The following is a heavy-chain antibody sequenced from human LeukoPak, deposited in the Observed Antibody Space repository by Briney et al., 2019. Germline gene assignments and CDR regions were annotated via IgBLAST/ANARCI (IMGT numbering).Heavy chain of an antibody. CDR3: ASDTPVAHYYYYMDV. D-gene: IGHD4-23*01. CDR2: ISADNGNT. CDR1: GYTFTSYA. Sequence: GASVKVSRKASGYTFTSYAISWVRQPPGQGLEWMGCISADNGNTDYAHRFQGRVTMTTDTSTSTAYMELRSLRSDDTAVYYCASDTPVAHYYYYMDVWGKGTTVTVSS. J-gene: IGHJ6*03. V-gene: IGHV1-18*01.